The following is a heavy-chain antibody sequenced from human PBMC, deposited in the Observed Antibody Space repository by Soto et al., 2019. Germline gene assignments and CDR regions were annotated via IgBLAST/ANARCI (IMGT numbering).Heavy chain of an antibody. Sequence: QVQLQESGPGLVKPSQTLSLTCTVSGGSISSGGYYWSWIRQHPGKGLEWIGYIYYSGSTYYNPSLKSRVTISVDTSKNQFSLKLSSVTAADTAVYYCARAVTVFSGYDWGAFDIWGQGTMVTVSS. CDR3: ARAVTVFSGYDWGAFDI. CDR1: GGSISSGGYY. CDR2: IYYSGST. J-gene: IGHJ3*02. V-gene: IGHV4-31*03. D-gene: IGHD5-12*01.